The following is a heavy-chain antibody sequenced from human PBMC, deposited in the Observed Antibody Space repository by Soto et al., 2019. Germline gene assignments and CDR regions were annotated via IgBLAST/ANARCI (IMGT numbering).Heavy chain of an antibody. CDR2: IYYSGNT. J-gene: IGHJ4*02. Sequence: PSDTLSLTCTVSGGSITSGDYYWSWVRQPPGKGLEWIGYIYYSGNTYYNPSLKSRVTISVDTSKNQFSLKLNSVTAADTAVYYCARVFPGYYYDGSGYFLSAFDCWGQGTLVTVSS. CDR3: ARVFPGYYYDGSGYFLSAFDC. CDR1: GGSITSGDYY. D-gene: IGHD3-22*01. V-gene: IGHV4-30-4*02.